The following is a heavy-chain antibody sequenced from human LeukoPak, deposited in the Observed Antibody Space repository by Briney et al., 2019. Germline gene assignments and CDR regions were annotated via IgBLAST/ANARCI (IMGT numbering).Heavy chain of an antibody. V-gene: IGHV3-23*01. CDR1: GFTFSSHG. Sequence: GGSLRLSCAASGFTFSSHGMNWVRQAPGKGLEWVSGISPSGDILYYADSVKGQFTISRDNSKNSLYLQMNSLRADDTAVYYCAKTLWGLTLLSSNHWGQGTLVTVSS. CDR2: ISPSGDIL. CDR3: AKTLWGLTLLSSNH. D-gene: IGHD2-21*02. J-gene: IGHJ5*02.